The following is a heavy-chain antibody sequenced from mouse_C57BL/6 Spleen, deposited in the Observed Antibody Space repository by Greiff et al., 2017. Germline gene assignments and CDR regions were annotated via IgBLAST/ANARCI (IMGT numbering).Heavy chain of an antibody. CDR3: ARDWDGVYFDY. D-gene: IGHD4-1*01. Sequence: VQLQQSGPELVKPGASVKISCKASGYAFSSSWMNWVKQRPGKGLEWIGRIYPGDGDTNYNGKFKGKATLTADKSSSTAYMQLSSLTSEDSAVYFCARDWDGVYFDYWGQGTTLTVSS. CDR2: IYPGDGDT. J-gene: IGHJ2*01. CDR1: GYAFSSSW. V-gene: IGHV1-82*01.